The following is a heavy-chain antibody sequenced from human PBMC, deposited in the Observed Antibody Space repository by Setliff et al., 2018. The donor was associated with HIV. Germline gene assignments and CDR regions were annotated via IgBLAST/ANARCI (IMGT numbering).Heavy chain of an antibody. CDR3: AKDWAPIVATGGYYFDY. Sequence: PGGSLRLSCAASGFTFSSYAMTWVRQAPGKGLEWVASITGSGISTYHADFVKGRFTISRDNSKNTLYLQMNSLRAEDTAVYYCAKDWAPIVATGGYYFDYWGQGTLVTVSS. J-gene: IGHJ4*02. D-gene: IGHD5-12*01. CDR1: GFTFSSYA. V-gene: IGHV3-23*01. CDR2: ITGSGIST.